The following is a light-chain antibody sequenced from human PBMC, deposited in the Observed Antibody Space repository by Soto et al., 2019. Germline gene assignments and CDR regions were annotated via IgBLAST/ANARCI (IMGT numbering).Light chain of an antibody. CDR3: QQYYSTLRT. J-gene: IGKJ1*01. V-gene: IGKV4-1*01. Sequence: DIVMTQSPDSLAVSLGERATINCKSSQSVLYSSNNKNYLAWYQQKPGQPPKLLIYWASTRESGVPDRFSGSGSGTDFPLTISSLQAEDVAVYYCQQYYSTLRTFGQGTKVELK. CDR1: QSVLYSSNNKNY. CDR2: WAS.